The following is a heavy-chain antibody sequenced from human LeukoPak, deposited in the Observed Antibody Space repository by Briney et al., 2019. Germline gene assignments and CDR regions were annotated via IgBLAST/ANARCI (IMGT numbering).Heavy chain of an antibody. J-gene: IGHJ4*02. CDR3: AKSRWPTVTSYYFDY. D-gene: IGHD4-17*01. V-gene: IGHV3-30*18. Sequence: PGGSLRLSCAASGFTFNSYGMHWVRQAPGKGLEWVAVISYDGSNKYYADSVKGRFTISRDNSKNTLYLQMNSLRAEDTAVYYCAKSRWPTVTSYYFDYWGQGTLVTVSS. CDR2: ISYDGSNK. CDR1: GFTFNSYG.